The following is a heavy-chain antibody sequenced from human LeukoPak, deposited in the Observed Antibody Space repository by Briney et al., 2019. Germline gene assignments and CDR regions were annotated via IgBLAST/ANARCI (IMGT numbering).Heavy chain of an antibody. Sequence: GGSLRLSCAASGLTFSSYSMNWVRQAPGKGLEWVSSISSSSSYIYYADSVKGRFTISRDNAKNSLYLQMNSLRAEDTAVYYCASVDTAMSGSLDYWGQGTLVTVSS. CDR2: ISSSSSYI. V-gene: IGHV3-21*01. CDR3: ASVDTAMSGSLDY. J-gene: IGHJ4*02. CDR1: GLTFSSYS. D-gene: IGHD5-18*01.